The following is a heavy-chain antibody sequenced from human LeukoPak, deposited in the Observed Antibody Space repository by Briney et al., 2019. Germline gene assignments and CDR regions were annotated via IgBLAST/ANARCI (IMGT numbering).Heavy chain of an antibody. D-gene: IGHD1-1*01. V-gene: IGHV4-59*01. Sequence: PSETLSLTCTVSGGSISNYYWSWIRQSPGKGLEWVGYVYYSGSTNYSPSLKSRATISVDTSKNQFSLRLSSVTATDTAVYYCARDLRHLLNVFDIWGQGTMVTVSS. J-gene: IGHJ3*02. CDR3: ARDLRHLLNVFDI. CDR1: GGSISNYY. CDR2: VYYSGST.